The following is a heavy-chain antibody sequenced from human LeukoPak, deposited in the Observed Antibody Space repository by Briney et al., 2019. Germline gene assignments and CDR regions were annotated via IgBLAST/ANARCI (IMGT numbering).Heavy chain of an antibody. V-gene: IGHV3-48*01. CDR1: RSRFSTYS. Sequence: QPGGSLRLSCAAYRSRFSTYSINWVSQAPGKGLEWVSYISGDGNAKHYTDSVKGRFTISRDNAKNALYLQMNSLRAEDTAVYFCARDYVYAFDYWGQGTLVTVSS. J-gene: IGHJ4*02. CDR2: ISGDGNAK. CDR3: ARDYVYAFDY. D-gene: IGHD2/OR15-2a*01.